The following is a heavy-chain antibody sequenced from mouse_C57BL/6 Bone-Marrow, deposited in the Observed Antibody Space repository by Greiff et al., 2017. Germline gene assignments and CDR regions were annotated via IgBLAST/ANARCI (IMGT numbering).Heavy chain of an antibody. D-gene: IGHD2-5*01. J-gene: IGHJ3*01. CDR2: IHPNSGST. CDR3: ARGGYSNYVWFAY. Sequence: VQLQQPGAELVKPGASVKLFCKASGYTFTSYWMHWVKQRPGQGLEWIGMIHPNSGSTNYNEKFKSKATLTVDKSSSTAYMQLSSLTSEDSAVXYCARGGYSNYVWFAYWGQGTLVTVSA. V-gene: IGHV1-64*01. CDR1: GYTFTSYW.